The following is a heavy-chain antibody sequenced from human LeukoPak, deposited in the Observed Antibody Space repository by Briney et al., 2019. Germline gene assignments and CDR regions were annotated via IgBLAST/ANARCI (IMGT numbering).Heavy chain of an antibody. J-gene: IGHJ4*02. D-gene: IGHD4-23*01. CDR3: ARDYYVRNPGYYFDY. Sequence: PSETLSLTCTVSGASISSGTYYWGWIRQLPGKGLEWIGCIFSSGSTYQNPSLNSRVTISVHTSEHHYSLKLNSVTAADTAVYYCARDYYVRNPGYYFDYWGQGIVLTVSS. CDR1: GASISSGTYY. CDR2: IFSSGST. V-gene: IGHV4-31*03.